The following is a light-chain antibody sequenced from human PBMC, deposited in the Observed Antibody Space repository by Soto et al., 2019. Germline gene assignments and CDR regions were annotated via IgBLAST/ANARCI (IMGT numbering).Light chain of an antibody. CDR2: TAS. CDR1: QSVSSK. Sequence: EIVMTQSPGTLSVSPGERVTLSCRASQSVSSKVAWYQQKPGQAPRLLIFTASLKATGVPARFSGSGSGTESTLTISSLQSEDFAVYWCQQYYNWPLEYTFGQGTKLEI. CDR3: QQYYNWPLEYT. J-gene: IGKJ2*01. V-gene: IGKV3-15*01.